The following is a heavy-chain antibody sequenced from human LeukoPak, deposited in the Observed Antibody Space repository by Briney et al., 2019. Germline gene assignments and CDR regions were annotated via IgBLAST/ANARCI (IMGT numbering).Heavy chain of an antibody. V-gene: IGHV3-23*01. D-gene: IGHD2-15*01. CDR1: GFTFSSYA. J-gene: IGHJ4*02. CDR3: AKAKSGYCSGGSCFDS. CDR2: ISGSGGST. Sequence: GGSLRLSCAASGFTFSSYAMSWVRQAPGKGLEWVSSISGSGGSTYYADSMKGRSTISRDNSKNTLYLQMNSLRAEDTAVYYCAKAKSGYCSGGSCFDSWGQGTLATVSS.